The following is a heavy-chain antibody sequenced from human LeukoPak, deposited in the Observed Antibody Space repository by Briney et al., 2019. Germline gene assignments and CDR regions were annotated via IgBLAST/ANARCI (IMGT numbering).Heavy chain of an antibody. Sequence: ASVKVSCKASGGTFSSYAISWVRQAPGQRLEWMGWINAGNGNTKYSQKFQGRVTITRDTSASTAYMELSSLRSEDTAVYYCARDLGDYDSSGYYYPYYFDYWGQGTLVTVSS. D-gene: IGHD3-22*01. J-gene: IGHJ4*02. V-gene: IGHV1-3*01. CDR1: GGTFSSYA. CDR2: INAGNGNT. CDR3: ARDLGDYDSSGYYYPYYFDY.